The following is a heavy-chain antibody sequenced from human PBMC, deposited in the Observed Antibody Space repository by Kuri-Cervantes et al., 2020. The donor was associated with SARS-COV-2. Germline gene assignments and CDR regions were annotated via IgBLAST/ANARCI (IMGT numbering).Heavy chain of an antibody. D-gene: IGHD6-6*01. CDR2: IYPSDSDT. CDR3: ATQLGGVEYSSSGSGAFDI. CDR1: GYSFTGYW. J-gene: IGHJ3*02. V-gene: IGHV5-51*01. Sequence: GESLKISCKGSGYSFTGYWIGWVRQMPGKGLEWMGIIYPSDSDTRYSPSFQGQVTISADKSISTAYLQWSSLKASDTAMYYCATQLGGVEYSSSGSGAFDIWGQGTMVTVSS.